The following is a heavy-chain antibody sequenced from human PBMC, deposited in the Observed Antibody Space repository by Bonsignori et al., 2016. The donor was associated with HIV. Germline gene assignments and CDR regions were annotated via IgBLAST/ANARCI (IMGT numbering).Heavy chain of an antibody. J-gene: IGHJ3*02. Sequence: WIRQSPSRGLEWLGRTYYRSKWYNDYAVSVKSRITINPDTSKNQFSLQLNSVTPEDTAVYYCARDLNGGNSGFAFDIWGQGTMVTVSS. CDR2: TYYRSKWYN. D-gene: IGHD4-23*01. CDR3: ARDLNGGNSGFAFDI. V-gene: IGHV6-1*01.